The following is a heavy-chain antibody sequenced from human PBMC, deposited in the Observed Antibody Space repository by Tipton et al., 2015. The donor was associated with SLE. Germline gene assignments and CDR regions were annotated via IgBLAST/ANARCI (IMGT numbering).Heavy chain of an antibody. CDR1: GFTFSSYE. CDR3: ARLLASELVRNAFDI. Sequence: GSLRLSCAASGFTFSSYEMSWVRQAPGKGLEWVSHSCSSGTYIYYADSVKGRFTISRDNTKKSLYLQMNSLRAEDTAVYYCARLLASELVRNAFDIWGQGTMVTLSS. J-gene: IGHJ3*02. D-gene: IGHD6-13*01. V-gene: IGHV3-21*03. CDR2: SCSSGTYI.